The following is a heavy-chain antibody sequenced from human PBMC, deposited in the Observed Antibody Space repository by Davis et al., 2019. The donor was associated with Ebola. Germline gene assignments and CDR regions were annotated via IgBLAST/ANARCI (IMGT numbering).Heavy chain of an antibody. Sequence: SETLSLTCTVSGGSISSSSYYWSWIRQPPGKGLEWIGYIYYSGSTNYNPSLKSRVTISVDTSKNQFSLKLSSVTAADTAVYYCARGWDSSGWKDWGQGTLVTVSS. CDR3: ARGWDSSGWKD. CDR1: GGSISSSSYY. V-gene: IGHV4-61*01. D-gene: IGHD6-19*01. CDR2: IYYSGST. J-gene: IGHJ4*02.